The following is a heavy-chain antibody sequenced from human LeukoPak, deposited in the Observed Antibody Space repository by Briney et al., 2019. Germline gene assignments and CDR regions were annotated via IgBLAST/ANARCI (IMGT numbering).Heavy chain of an antibody. CDR1: GASFGTYY. D-gene: IGHD3-22*01. Sequence: SETLSLTCTVSGASFGTYYWSWIRQHPGKGLEWIGYIYYTGSTNYNPSLKSRVTMSVDRSKNQFSLELKAVTAADTAVYYCARRTYYYDSSDHFDHWGQGTLVTVSS. J-gene: IGHJ4*02. V-gene: IGHV4-59*08. CDR2: IYYTGST. CDR3: ARRTYYYDSSDHFDH.